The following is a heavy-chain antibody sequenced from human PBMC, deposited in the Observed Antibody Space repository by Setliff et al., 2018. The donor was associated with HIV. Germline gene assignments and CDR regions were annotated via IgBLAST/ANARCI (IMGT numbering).Heavy chain of an antibody. CDR2: INHSGST. V-gene: IGHV4-34*01. D-gene: IGHD6-13*01. J-gene: IGHJ6*03. CDR3: ARVSCSSWYSIPQYYYYSMDV. CDR1: GGSFSAYS. Sequence: PSETLSLTCAVYGGSFSAYSWNWIRQPPGKGLEWIGEINHSGSTNYNPSLKSRVTMSVDTSKNQFSLKLTSVTAADTAVYYCARVSCSSWYSIPQYYYYSMDVWGNGTTVTVS.